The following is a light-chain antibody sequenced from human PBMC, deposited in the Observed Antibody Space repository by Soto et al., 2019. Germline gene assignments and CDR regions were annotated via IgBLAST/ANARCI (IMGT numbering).Light chain of an antibody. Sequence: EIVFAQSSTTPCLSPGERAPLSCRASQSVRRYLAWYQQKPGQAPRLLIYDASTRATGIPARFSGSGSETDFTPTITSLEPEDFAVYYCQQRNNWPPITFGQGTRLEIK. J-gene: IGKJ5*01. CDR1: QSVRRY. CDR2: DAS. CDR3: QQRNNWPPIT. V-gene: IGKV3-11*01.